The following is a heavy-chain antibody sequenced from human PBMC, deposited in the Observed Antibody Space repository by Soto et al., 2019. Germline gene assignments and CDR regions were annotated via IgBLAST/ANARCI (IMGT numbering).Heavy chain of an antibody. D-gene: IGHD2-2*01. CDR1: GYGFTSYG. V-gene: IGHV1-18*01. Sequence: ASVKVSCKASGYGFTSYGISWVRQAPGQGLEWMGWISAYSGNTNYAQKLQGRLTLTTDTSTSTAYMELRSLRSDDSAVYFCARGSGRVVPSAMSGQGWFGPWGQGTLVTVSS. CDR2: ISAYSGNT. CDR3: ARGSGRVVPSAMSGQGWFGP. J-gene: IGHJ5*02.